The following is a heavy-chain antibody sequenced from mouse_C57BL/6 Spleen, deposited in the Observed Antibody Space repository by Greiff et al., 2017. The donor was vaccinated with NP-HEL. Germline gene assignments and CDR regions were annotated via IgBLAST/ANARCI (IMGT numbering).Heavy chain of an antibody. CDR1: GYSITSGYD. V-gene: IGHV3-1*01. CDR2: ISYSGST. D-gene: IGHD4-1*01. J-gene: IGHJ3*01. CDR3: ARSELGGFAY. Sequence: VQLKESGPGMVKPSQSLSLTCTVTGYSITSGYDWHWIRHFPGNKLEWMGYISYSGSTNYNPSLKSRISITHDTSKNHFFLKLNSVTTEDTATYYCARSELGGFAYWGQGTLVTVSA.